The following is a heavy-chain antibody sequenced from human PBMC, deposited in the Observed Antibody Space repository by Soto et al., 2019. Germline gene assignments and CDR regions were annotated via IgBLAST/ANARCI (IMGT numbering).Heavy chain of an antibody. Sequence: EVQLVESGGGLVEPGGSLRLSRATSGFTFSTCSMNWVRQAPGKGLEWVSSISATGTYTFYADSLKGRFTISRDNARNSLFLQMNSLRVEDTAVYYCTTEYNSRQDLNHWGQGARVTVSS. V-gene: IGHV3-21*01. D-gene: IGHD6-6*01. CDR1: GFTFSTCS. J-gene: IGHJ5*02. CDR2: ISATGTYT. CDR3: TTEYNSRQDLNH.